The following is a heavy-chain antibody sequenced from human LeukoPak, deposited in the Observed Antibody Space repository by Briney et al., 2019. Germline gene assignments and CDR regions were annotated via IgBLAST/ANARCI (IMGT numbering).Heavy chain of an antibody. CDR1: GGSISSGSYY. J-gene: IGHJ6*03. D-gene: IGHD5-24*01. CDR2: IYTSGST. V-gene: IGHV4-61*02. CDR3: ARDRRDGYNYYYYYYMDV. Sequence: SQTLSLTCTVSGGSISSGSYYWSWIRQPAGKGLEWIGRIYTSGSTNYNPSLKSRVTISVDTSKNQFSLKLSSVTAADTAVYYCARDRRDGYNYYYYYYMDVWGKGTTVTVS.